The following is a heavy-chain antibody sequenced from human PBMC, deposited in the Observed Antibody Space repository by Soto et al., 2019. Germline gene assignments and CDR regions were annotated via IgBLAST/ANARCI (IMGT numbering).Heavy chain of an antibody. V-gene: IGHV4-30-2*01. CDR2: IYHSGST. Sequence: QLQLQESGSGLVKPSQTLSLTCAVSGGSISSGGYSWSWIRQPPGKGLEWIEYIYHSGSTYYNPPLSSXXTTAGDRSKNQFSLKLSSVTAADTAVYYCARVPGLWGRGTLVTVSS. CDR3: ARVPGL. CDR1: GGSISSGGYS. J-gene: IGHJ2*01.